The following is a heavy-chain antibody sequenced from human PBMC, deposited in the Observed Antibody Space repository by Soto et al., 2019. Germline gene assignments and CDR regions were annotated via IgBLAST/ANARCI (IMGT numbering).Heavy chain of an antibody. Sequence: EVHLVESGGGLVQPGRSLRLSCVASGFTFDDYAMHWVRQAPGKGLEWVSGISWNSDSSGYAASVKGRFTISRDNAKNSLFLQMNSLRAEDTALYFCAKDTYIMVGGTHIDFWGRGTLVTVSS. CDR2: ISWNSDSS. CDR3: AKDTYIMVGGTHIDF. CDR1: GFTFDDYA. J-gene: IGHJ4*02. V-gene: IGHV3-9*01. D-gene: IGHD1-26*01.